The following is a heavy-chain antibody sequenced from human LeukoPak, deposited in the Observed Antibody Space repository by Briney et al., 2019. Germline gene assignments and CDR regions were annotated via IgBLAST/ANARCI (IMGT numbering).Heavy chain of an antibody. J-gene: IGHJ4*02. D-gene: IGHD6-19*01. CDR3: ARDRVQGSGWEKFDY. CDR1: GYTFTGYY. V-gene: IGHV1-2*02. CDR2: ISLNSDGT. Sequence: ASVDVSFKASGYTFTGYYMHWVRQAPAQGLEGMGWISLNSDGTNYAQKVQGRVTMTRDTSISTAYMELSSLRSDDTAVYYCARDRVQGSGWEKFDYWGQGTLVTVSS.